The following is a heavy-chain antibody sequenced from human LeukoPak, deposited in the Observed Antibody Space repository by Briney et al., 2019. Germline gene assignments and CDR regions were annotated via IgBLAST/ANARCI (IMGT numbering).Heavy chain of an antibody. V-gene: IGHV1-18*01. Sequence: GASVKVSCEASGYTFTSYGISWVRQAPGQGLEWMGWISAYNGNTNYAQKLQGRVTTTTDTSTSTAYMELRSLRSDDTAVYYCARGVSSSGYSELNYWGQGTLVTVSS. CDR3: ARGVSSSGYSELNY. D-gene: IGHD3-22*01. CDR1: GYTFTSYG. CDR2: ISAYNGNT. J-gene: IGHJ4*02.